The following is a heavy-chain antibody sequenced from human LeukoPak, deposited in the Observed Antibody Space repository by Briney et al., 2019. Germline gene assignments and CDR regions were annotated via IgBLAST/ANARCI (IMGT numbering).Heavy chain of an antibody. CDR1: GFTFSSYA. J-gene: IGHJ5*02. D-gene: IGHD3-9*01. CDR3: ARTHFDSLGWFDP. CDR2: INYSGST. Sequence: GSLRLSCAASGFTFSSYAMSWIRQPPGKGLEWIGNINYSGSTYYNPSVKSRVTLSVDVSKNRFSLNLTSVTAADTALYFCARTHFDSLGWFDPWGQGIQVIVSS. V-gene: IGHV4-59*04.